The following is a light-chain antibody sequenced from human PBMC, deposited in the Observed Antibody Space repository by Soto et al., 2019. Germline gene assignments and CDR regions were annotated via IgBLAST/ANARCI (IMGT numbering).Light chain of an antibody. V-gene: IGKV1-39*01. J-gene: IGKJ1*01. CDR2: AAS. CDR1: QSISNN. CDR3: LQTYSTWT. Sequence: EIQMTQSPTSLSASVGERVTVSCRASQSISNNFSWYQQKPGKAPRLLLYAASSLQGGAPSMFSGSGSGTDFPLTNSSLQPEDVATYFCLQTYSTWTFGQGTKVEIK.